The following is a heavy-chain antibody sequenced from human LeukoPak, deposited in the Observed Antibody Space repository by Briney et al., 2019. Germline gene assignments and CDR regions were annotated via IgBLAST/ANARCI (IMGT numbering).Heavy chain of an antibody. CDR1: GGSISTSNYY. V-gene: IGHV4-39*07. D-gene: IGHD1-7*01. Sequence: SETLSLTCTVSGGSISTSNYYWGWIRQPPGKGLEWIGNIFYSGSTYYSPSLKSRVTISVDTSKNQFSLKLTSVTAADTAVYYCATLGENWNYQYNWFDPWGHGTQVTVSS. CDR2: IFYSGST. J-gene: IGHJ5*02. CDR3: ATLGENWNYQYNWFDP.